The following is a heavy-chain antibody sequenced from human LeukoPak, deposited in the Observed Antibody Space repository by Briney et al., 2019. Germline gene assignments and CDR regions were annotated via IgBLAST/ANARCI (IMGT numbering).Heavy chain of an antibody. D-gene: IGHD3-16*01. J-gene: IGHJ5*02. Sequence: GGSLRLSCAASGFTFSSYWMHWVRQAPGEGLVWVSRINTDGTNTIYADSVRGRFTVSRDNAKNTLYLQMDSLRAEDTAVYYCARDRGINWFDPWGQGTLVAVSS. CDR2: INTDGTNT. V-gene: IGHV3-74*01. CDR3: ARDRGINWFDP. CDR1: GFTFSSYW.